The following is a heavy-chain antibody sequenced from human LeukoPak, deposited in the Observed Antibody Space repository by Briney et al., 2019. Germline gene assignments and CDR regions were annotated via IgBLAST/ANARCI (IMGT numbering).Heavy chain of an antibody. J-gene: IGHJ4*02. D-gene: IGHD1-26*01. CDR3: ARDLGGSENKGFDY. Sequence: SQTLSLTCTVSGGSISSGDYYWSWIRQPPGKGLEWIGYIYYSGSTYYNPSLKSRVTISVDTSKNQFSLKLSSVTAADTAVYYCARDLGGSENKGFDYWGQGTLVTVSS. CDR2: IYYSGST. CDR1: GGSISSGDYY. V-gene: IGHV4-30-4*08.